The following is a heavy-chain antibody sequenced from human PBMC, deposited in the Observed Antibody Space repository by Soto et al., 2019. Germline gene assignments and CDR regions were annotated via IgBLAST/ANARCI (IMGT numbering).Heavy chain of an antibody. J-gene: IGHJ4*02. CDR1: GGTFSSYT. CDR3: ARDSSSWDNHFDY. Sequence: QVQLVQSGAEVKKPGSSVKVSCKASGGTFSSYTISWVRQAPGQGLEWMGRIIPILGIANYAQKFQGRVTITADKSTSTAYMELSSLRSEDTAVYYCARDSSSWDNHFDYWGQGTLVTVSS. V-gene: IGHV1-69*08. D-gene: IGHD6-13*01. CDR2: IIPILGIA.